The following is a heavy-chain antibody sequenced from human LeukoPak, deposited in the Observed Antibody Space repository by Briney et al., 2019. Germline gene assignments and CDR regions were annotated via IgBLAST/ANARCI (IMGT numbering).Heavy chain of an antibody. D-gene: IGHD1-26*01. Sequence: GGSLRLSCAASGFTFSSYAMSWVRKAPGKGLEWVSGISGSGGSTYYADSVEGRFTISRDNSKTTLYLQMNSLRAEDTAVYYCAKGIESSGSYYTGFDYWGQGTLVTVSS. CDR1: GFTFSSYA. J-gene: IGHJ4*02. V-gene: IGHV3-23*01. CDR3: AKGIESSGSYYTGFDY. CDR2: ISGSGGST.